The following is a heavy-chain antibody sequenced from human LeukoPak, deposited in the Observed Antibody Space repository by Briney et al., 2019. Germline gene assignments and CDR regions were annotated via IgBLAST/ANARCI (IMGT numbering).Heavy chain of an antibody. D-gene: IGHD6-19*01. J-gene: IGHJ4*02. CDR2: ISYDGSNK. CDR1: GFTFSSYA. V-gene: IGHV3-30-3*01. Sequence: PGGSLRLSCAASGFTFSSYAMHWVRQAPGKGLEWVAVISYDGSNKYYADSVKGRFTISRDNSKNTLYLQMNSLRAEDTAVYYCARGYSGYDQGYSSGWYGGYWGQGTLVTVSS. CDR3: ARGYSGYDQGYSSGWYGGY.